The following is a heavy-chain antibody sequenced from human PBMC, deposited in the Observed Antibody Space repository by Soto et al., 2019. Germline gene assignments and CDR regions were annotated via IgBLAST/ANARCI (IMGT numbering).Heavy chain of an antibody. J-gene: IGHJ4*02. CDR2: IYYSGST. CDR1: GGYSGSYC. CDR3: ARADDFISFDY. D-gene: IGHD3-3*01. Sequence: SLMLSLTRTVVGGYSGSYCGSWIRQPPGKGLEWIGYIYYSGSTNYNPSLKSRVTISVDTSKNQFSLKLSSVTAADTAVYYCARADDFISFDYWGQGTLVTVSS. V-gene: IGHV4-59*01.